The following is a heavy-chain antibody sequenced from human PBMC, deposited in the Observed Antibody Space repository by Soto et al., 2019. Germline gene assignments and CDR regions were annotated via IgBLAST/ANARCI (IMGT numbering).Heavy chain of an antibody. Sequence: QVQLQESGPGLVKPSQTLSLTCTVSGGSISSGGYYWSWIRQQPGKGLEWIGYIYDSGSTYYNPSLKSRLTTSIDTSKNQFSLKLSSVTAADTAVYYCARSSWYHFDYWGQGTLVTVSS. CDR2: IYDSGST. CDR3: ARSSWYHFDY. D-gene: IGHD6-13*01. CDR1: GGSISSGGYY. J-gene: IGHJ4*02. V-gene: IGHV4-31*03.